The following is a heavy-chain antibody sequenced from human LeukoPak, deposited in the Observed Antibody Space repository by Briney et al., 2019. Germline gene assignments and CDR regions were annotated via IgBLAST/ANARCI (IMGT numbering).Heavy chain of an antibody. J-gene: IGHJ4*02. CDR3: ARHAMARFGELSPDY. V-gene: IGHV5-51*01. CDR2: ILPGDSDA. Sequence: VESLKISCKGSGYSLTSYWIGWVCEMPAKSLGCVGHILPGDSDARYSPSFQSQVTISADKPISTAYLQWSSLKASDTALYYCARHAMARFGELSPDYWGQGTLVTVSS. CDR1: GYSLTSYW. D-gene: IGHD3-10*01.